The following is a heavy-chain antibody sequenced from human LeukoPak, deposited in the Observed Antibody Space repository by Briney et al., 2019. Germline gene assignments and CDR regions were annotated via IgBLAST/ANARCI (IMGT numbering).Heavy chain of an antibody. CDR2: IYHSGST. CDR1: GYSICSGYY. D-gene: IGHD2-15*01. J-gene: IGHJ3*02. V-gene: IGHV4-38-2*02. CDR3: ARDRAPYCSGGSCYSSRDDAFDI. Sequence: SETLSLTCTVSGYSICSGYYWGWIRQPPGKGLEWIGSIYHSGSTYYKPSLKSRVTISVDTSKNQFSLKLSSVTAADTAVYYCARDRAPYCSGGSCYSSRDDAFDIWGQGTMVTVSS.